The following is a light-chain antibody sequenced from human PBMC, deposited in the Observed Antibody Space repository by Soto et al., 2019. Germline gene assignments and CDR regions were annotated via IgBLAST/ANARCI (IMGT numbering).Light chain of an antibody. CDR2: RND. J-gene: IGLJ2*01. CDR3: AAWDDFLSGVV. V-gene: IGLV1-47*01. CDR1: TSNIGTNY. Sequence: QSVLTQPPSASGTPGQTVTISCSGGTSNIGTNYVYWYQQLTGTAHKLLIYRNDQRPSGVPDRFSGSKSATSASLAISGLRSEDEADYHCAAWDDFLSGVVFGGGTKLTVL.